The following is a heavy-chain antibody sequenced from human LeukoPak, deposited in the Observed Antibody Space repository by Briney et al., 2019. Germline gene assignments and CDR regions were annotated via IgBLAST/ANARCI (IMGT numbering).Heavy chain of an antibody. CDR3: ARDRTGSSWVNSSYSYMDV. D-gene: IGHD6-13*01. V-gene: IGHV3-23*01. CDR1: GFTFSSYA. Sequence: PGGTLRLSCAASGFTFSSYAMSWVRQAPGKGLEWVSAISCSGGSTYYADSVKGRFTISRDNSKNTLYLQMNTLRAEDTAVYYCARDRTGSSWVNSSYSYMDVWGKGTTVT. CDR2: ISCSGGST. J-gene: IGHJ6*03.